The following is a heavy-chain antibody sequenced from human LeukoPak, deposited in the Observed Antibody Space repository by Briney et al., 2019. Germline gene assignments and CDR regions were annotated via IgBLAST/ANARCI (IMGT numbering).Heavy chain of an antibody. CDR1: GYTFSSYG. Sequence: GGTLRLSCAASGYTFSSYGMSWVRQAPGKGLEWVSAISGSGGSTYYADSVKGRFTISRDNSKNTLYLQMNSLRAEDTAVYYCAKDQAQFYYYYMDVWGKGTTVTISS. CDR2: ISGSGGST. CDR3: AKDQAQFYYYYMDV. V-gene: IGHV3-23*01. J-gene: IGHJ6*03.